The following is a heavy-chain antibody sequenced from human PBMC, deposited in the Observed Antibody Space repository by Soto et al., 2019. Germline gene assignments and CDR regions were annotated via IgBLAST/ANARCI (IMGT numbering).Heavy chain of an antibody. CDR1: GYTFTSYY. V-gene: IGHV1-46*01. D-gene: IGHD3-22*01. Sequence: GASVKVSCKASGYTFTSYYMHWVRQAPGQGLEWMGIINPSGVSSSYAQKFQGRVTMTRDMSPSTVYMELSSLRSEDTAVYFCARDLKYYYDSSGYPWGQGTLVTVSS. J-gene: IGHJ4*02. CDR2: INPSGVSS. CDR3: ARDLKYYYDSSGYP.